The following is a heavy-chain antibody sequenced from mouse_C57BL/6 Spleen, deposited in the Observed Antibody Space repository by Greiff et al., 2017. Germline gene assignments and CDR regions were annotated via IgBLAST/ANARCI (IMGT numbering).Heavy chain of an antibody. CDR2: IDPENGDT. J-gene: IGHJ2*01. CDR3: TTGDYYGSLDY. Sequence: VQLQQSGAELVRPGASVKLSCTASGFNIKDDYMHWVKQRPEQGLAWIGWIDPENGDTEYASKFQGKATMTADTSSNTAYLQLSSLTSEDTAVYYCTTGDYYGSLDYWGQGTTLTVSS. D-gene: IGHD1-1*01. V-gene: IGHV14-4*01. CDR1: GFNIKDDY.